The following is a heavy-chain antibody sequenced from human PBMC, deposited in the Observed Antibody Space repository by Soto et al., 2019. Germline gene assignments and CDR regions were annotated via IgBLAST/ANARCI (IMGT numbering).Heavy chain of an antibody. D-gene: IGHD6-13*01. J-gene: IGHJ4*02. CDR1: GFTFSSYG. Sequence: QVQLVESGGGVVQPGRSLRLSCAASGFTFSSYGMHWVRQAPGKGLEWVAAISYDGSNKYYADSVKGRFTISRDNSKNTLYLQMNSLRAEDTAVYYCAKDHDFDPIAAAGTFIDYWGQGTLVTVSS. CDR3: AKDHDFDPIAAAGTFIDY. CDR2: ISYDGSNK. V-gene: IGHV3-30*18.